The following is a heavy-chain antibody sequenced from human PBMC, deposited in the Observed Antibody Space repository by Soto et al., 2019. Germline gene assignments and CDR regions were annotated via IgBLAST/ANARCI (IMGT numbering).Heavy chain of an antibody. Sequence: PGGSLRLSCAASGFTFSSYDMSWVRQAPGKGLEWVSSVSASGSITSYADSAKGRFTISRDNAKNTVFLQMSSLRAEDTAVYFCAKGDCSGGRCYRGFDYWGQGTLVTVSS. J-gene: IGHJ4*02. CDR2: VSASGSIT. CDR1: GFTFSSYD. V-gene: IGHV3-23*01. D-gene: IGHD2-15*01. CDR3: AKGDCSGGRCYRGFDY.